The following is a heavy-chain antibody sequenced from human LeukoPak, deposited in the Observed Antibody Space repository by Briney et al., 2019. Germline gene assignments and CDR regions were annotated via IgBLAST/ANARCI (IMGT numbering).Heavy chain of an antibody. D-gene: IGHD3-3*01. V-gene: IGHV4-59*01. J-gene: IGHJ6*03. CDR1: GGSISSYY. Sequence: SETLPLTCTVSGGSISSYYWSWIRQPPGKGLEWIGYIYYSGSTNYNPSLKSRVTISVDTSKNQFSLKLSSVTAADTAVYYCARDYPCSDIWSGPTPQCMDVWGKGTTVTVSS. CDR2: IYYSGST. CDR3: ARDYPCSDIWSGPTPQCMDV.